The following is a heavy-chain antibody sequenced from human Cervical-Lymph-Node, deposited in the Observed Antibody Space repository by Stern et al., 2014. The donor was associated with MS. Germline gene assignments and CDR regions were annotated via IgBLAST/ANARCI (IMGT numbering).Heavy chain of an antibody. CDR2: IYTSGSP. Sequence: QVQLQESGPGLVKPSQTLSLTCTVSGGSISSGDYYWTWIRQPAGKGLEWIGRIYTSGSPNYSPSLQSRVTLSLDTSKNQFSLRLSSVTAADTAVYYCARGGTYYYDTTGYILDNWGQGTLVTVSS. V-gene: IGHV4-61*02. CDR1: GGSISSGDYY. J-gene: IGHJ4*02. D-gene: IGHD3-22*01. CDR3: ARGGTYYYDTTGYILDN.